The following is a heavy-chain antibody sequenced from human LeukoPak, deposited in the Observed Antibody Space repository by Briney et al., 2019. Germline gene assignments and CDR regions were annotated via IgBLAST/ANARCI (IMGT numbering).Heavy chain of an antibody. J-gene: IGHJ4*02. CDR1: GGTFSSYA. CDR2: IIPILGTA. Sequence: SVKVSCKASGGTFSSYAISWVRQAPGQGLEWMGGIIPILGTANYAQKFQGRVTITTDESTSTAYMELSSLRSEDTAVYYCARGPELERFDYWGQGTLVTVSS. D-gene: IGHD1-1*01. CDR3: ARGPELERFDY. V-gene: IGHV1-69*05.